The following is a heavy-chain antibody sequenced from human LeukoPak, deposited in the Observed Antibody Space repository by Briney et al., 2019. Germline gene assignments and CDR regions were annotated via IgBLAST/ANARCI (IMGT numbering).Heavy chain of an antibody. CDR2: ISGSGATT. CDR1: GFTFNNYW. J-gene: IGHJ6*02. CDR3: AKGLWGAYYYGMDV. Sequence: PGGSLRLSCAGSGFTFNNYWVSWVRQAPGKGLEWVSVISGSGATTDHADSVMGRFTISRDNSKNTLYLQLDSLRADDTAVYFCAKGLWGAYYYGMDVWGQGTTVTVSS. V-gene: IGHV3-23*01. D-gene: IGHD3-16*01.